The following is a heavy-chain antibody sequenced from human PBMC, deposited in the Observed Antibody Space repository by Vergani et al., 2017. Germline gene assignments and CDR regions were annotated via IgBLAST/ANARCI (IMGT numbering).Heavy chain of an antibody. Sequence: EVQLLESGGGLVQPGGSRRLSCVGAGFTFDTYTMAYVRQAPGKGLEWVATISSGGGDIFYADSVKGRFTISRDNSKNTLFLQMNSLKDKDTAVYYYTTAWGLYYLHGEYFQYWGRGTLVSVSS. D-gene: IGHD3-10*01. CDR2: ISSGGGDI. CDR3: TTAWGLYYLHGEYFQY. CDR1: GFTFDTYT. J-gene: IGHJ1*01. V-gene: IGHV3-23*01.